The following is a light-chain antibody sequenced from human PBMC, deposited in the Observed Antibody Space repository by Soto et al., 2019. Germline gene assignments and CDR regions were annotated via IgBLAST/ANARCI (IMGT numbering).Light chain of an antibody. CDR3: QQYAGSPIT. CDR1: PSVSSSY. CDR2: DAS. Sequence: EIVLTQSPGTLSLSPGGRVTLSCRASPSVSSSYLAWYQQKPGQAPTLLISDASSRASGVPDRFTGGGSGTDFTLTIRRLEPEDFALYYCQQYAGSPITFGQGTRLEIK. V-gene: IGKV3-20*01. J-gene: IGKJ5*01.